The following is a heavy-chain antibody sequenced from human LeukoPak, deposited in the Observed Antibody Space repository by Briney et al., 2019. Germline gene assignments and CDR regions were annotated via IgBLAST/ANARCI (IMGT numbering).Heavy chain of an antibody. CDR2: LRPENGET. D-gene: IGHD3-22*01. J-gene: IGHJ4*02. V-gene: IGHV1-24*01. Sequence: ASVKVSRKVSGHTLTALSIHWVRQASGEGLEWMGGLRPENGETVYAQKFQGRVSMTEGTSTDTLYMEVRSLRSEDTAVYYCATGGPPDYYDSPSHWGQGTLVTVSS. CDR3: ATGGPPDYYDSPSH. CDR1: GHTLTALS.